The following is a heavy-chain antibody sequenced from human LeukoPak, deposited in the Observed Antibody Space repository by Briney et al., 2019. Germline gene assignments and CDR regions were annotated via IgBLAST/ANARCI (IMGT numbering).Heavy chain of an antibody. Sequence: PGGSLRLSCAASGFTFSSYGMNWVRQAPGKGLEWVSYISSSSSTIYYADSVKGRFTISRDNAKNTLYLQMNSLRAEDTAVYYCAKDRLTPPGTDFWSGYYGGEGSQENWFDPWGQGTLVTVSS. D-gene: IGHD3-3*01. CDR3: AKDRLTPPGTDFWSGYYGGEGSQENWFDP. J-gene: IGHJ5*02. V-gene: IGHV3-48*04. CDR2: ISSSSSTI. CDR1: GFTFSSYG.